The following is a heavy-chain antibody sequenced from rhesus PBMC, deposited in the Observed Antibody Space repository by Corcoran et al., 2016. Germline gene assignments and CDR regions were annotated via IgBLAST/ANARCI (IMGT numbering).Heavy chain of an antibody. V-gene: IGHV4-106*01. D-gene: IGHD2-8*01. CDR2: IYGSGGGT. J-gene: IGHJ4*01. CDR1: GGSISDDYY. CDR3: AGRSGGYCSGGVCYGFDY. Sequence: QVQLQESGPGLVKPSETLSLTCAVSGGSISDDYYWSWIRQPPGKGLECIWYIYGSGGGTNYNPSLKNRVTISIDTAKNQFSLKLSSVTAAGTAVYYCAGRSGGYCSGGVCYGFDYWGQGVLVTVSS.